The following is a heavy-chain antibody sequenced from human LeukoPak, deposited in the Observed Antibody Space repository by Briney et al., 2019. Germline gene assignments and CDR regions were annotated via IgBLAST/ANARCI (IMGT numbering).Heavy chain of an antibody. CDR1: GGSISSNSYY. D-gene: IGHD5-24*01. J-gene: IGHJ4*01. Sequence: ETLSLTCAVSGGSISSNSYYWGWIRQPPGKGLEWVASINQGESAKLYVDSVKGRFTISRDNAKNSLFLQMNSLRAEDTAFYYCAKLLRDATIYDFWGHGTLVTVSS. V-gene: IGHV3-7*01. CDR2: INQGESAK. CDR3: AKLLRDATIYDF.